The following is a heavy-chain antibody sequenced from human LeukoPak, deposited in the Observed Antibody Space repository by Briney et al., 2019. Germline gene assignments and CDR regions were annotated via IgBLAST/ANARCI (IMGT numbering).Heavy chain of an antibody. CDR2: INPNSGDT. Sequence: ASVKVSCKASGYTFTGYYMHWVRQAPGQGLEWMGWINPNSGDTNYAQKFQGRVTMTRDTSISTAYMELSRLRSDDTAVYYCAREYSSGWYDAFDIWGQGTMVTVSS. D-gene: IGHD6-19*01. J-gene: IGHJ3*02. V-gene: IGHV1-2*02. CDR3: AREYSSGWYDAFDI. CDR1: GYTFTGYY.